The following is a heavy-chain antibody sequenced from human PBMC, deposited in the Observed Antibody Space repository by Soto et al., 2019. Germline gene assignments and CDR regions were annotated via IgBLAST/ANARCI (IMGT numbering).Heavy chain of an antibody. Sequence: SETLSLTCTVSGGSISSSSYYWGWIRQPPGKGLEWIGSIYYSGSTYYNPSLKSRVTISVDTSKNQFSLKLSSVTAADTAVYYCARLDPYDYGITGYFQHCGQATLVTFSA. CDR1: GGSISSSSYY. D-gene: IGHD3-10*01. CDR3: ARLDPYDYGITGYFQH. V-gene: IGHV4-39*01. CDR2: IYYSGST. J-gene: IGHJ1*01.